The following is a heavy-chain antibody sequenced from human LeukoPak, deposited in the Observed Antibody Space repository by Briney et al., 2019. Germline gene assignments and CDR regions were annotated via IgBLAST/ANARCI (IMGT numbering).Heavy chain of an antibody. J-gene: IGHJ4*02. D-gene: IGHD2-2*01. CDR2: ISGSGGST. Sequence: GGSLRLSCAASGFTFSDHFMSWIRQSPGKGLEWVSAISGSGGSTYYADSVKGRFTISRDNSKNTLYLQMNSLRAEDTAVYYCAKGFYCSSSTCLDYWGQGTLVTVSS. V-gene: IGHV3-23*01. CDR1: GFTFSDHF. CDR3: AKGFYCSSSTCLDY.